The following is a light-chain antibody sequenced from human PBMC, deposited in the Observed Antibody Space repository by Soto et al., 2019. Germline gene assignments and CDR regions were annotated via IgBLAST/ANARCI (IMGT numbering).Light chain of an antibody. J-gene: IGLJ3*02. CDR3: QSFDRRLSGWV. V-gene: IGLV1-40*01. CDR2: NSN. CDR1: SSNIGAGYD. Sequence: QSVLTQPPSVSGAPGQRVTISCTGSSSNIGAGYDVQWYQQLPGTAPKLLISNSNNRASGVPDRFSGSRSDTSASLAITGIQAEDEADYYCQSFDRRLSGWVFGGGTKLTVL.